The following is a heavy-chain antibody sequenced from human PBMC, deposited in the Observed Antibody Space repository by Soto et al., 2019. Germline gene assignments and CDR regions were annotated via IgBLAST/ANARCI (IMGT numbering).Heavy chain of an antibody. D-gene: IGHD4-17*01. Sequence: SQTLSLTYTVYGGYVSGVGCRGIRKQQGKGLEWIGEINHSGSTKYNPSLKSRVTISVDTSKNQFSLKLSSVTAADTAVYYCARTVYYYYGMDVWGQGTTVTVSS. CDR1: GGYVSGVG. J-gene: IGHJ6*01. CDR2: INHSGST. CDR3: ARTVYYYYGMDV. V-gene: IGHV4-34*01.